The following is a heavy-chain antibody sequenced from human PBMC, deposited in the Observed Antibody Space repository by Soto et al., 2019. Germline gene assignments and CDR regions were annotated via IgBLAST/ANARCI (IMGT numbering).Heavy chain of an antibody. J-gene: IGHJ4*02. V-gene: IGHV2-5*02. D-gene: IGHD3-9*01. CDR3: THSRLSYYDILTGRNN. CDR2: IYWADDK. Sequence: QITLKESGPTLVKPTQTPTLTCTFSVFCLSTSGMGVAWFRQPPGKPLEWLALIYWADDKRYTPSLKSRLTITKDTAKYQVVTTMTKMDFVERATYYFTHSRLSYYDILTGRNNWGQGTLFTVSS. CDR1: VFCLSTSGMG.